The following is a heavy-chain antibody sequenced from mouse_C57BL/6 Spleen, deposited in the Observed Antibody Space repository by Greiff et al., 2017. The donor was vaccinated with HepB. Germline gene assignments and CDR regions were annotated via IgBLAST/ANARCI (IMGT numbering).Heavy chain of an antibody. CDR1: GYTFTSYW. J-gene: IGHJ3*01. V-gene: IGHV1-69*01. Sequence: VQLQQPGAELVMPGASVKLSCKASGYTFTSYWMHWVKQRPGQGLEWIGEIDPSDSYTNYNQKFKGKSTLTVDKSSSTAYMQLSSLTSEYSAVYYCARGELLAYWGQGTLVTVSA. CDR2: IDPSDSYT. CDR3: ARGELLAY. D-gene: IGHD1-1*01.